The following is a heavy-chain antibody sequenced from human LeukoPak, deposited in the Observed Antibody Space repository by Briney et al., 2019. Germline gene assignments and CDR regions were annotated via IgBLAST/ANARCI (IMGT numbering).Heavy chain of an antibody. J-gene: IGHJ5*02. CDR2: INPNSGGT. Sequence: EASVKVSCKTSGYSFTDYYMHWVRQAPGQGLEWMGWINPNSGGTSSAQKFQGRVTMTRDTSITTVYMEMSWLTSDDTAIYYCARADRLDGGPYLIGPWGQGTLVTVSS. D-gene: IGHD2-21*01. CDR3: ARADRLDGGPYLIGP. CDR1: GYSFTDYY. V-gene: IGHV1-2*02.